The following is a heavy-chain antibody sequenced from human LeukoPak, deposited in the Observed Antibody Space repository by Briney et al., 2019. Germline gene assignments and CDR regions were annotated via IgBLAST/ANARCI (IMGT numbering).Heavy chain of an antibody. V-gene: IGHV4-34*01. CDR3: ARGRYLTTSGGAAAGFLDY. CDR1: GGSFSGYY. D-gene: IGHD6-13*01. Sequence: SETLCLTCAVYGGSFSGYYWSWIRQPPGKGLEWIGEINHSGSTHYNPSLKSRVTISVDTSQKQFSLRLTSVTAADTAVYYCARGRYLTTSGGAAAGFLDYWGQGSLVTVST. CDR2: INHSGST. J-gene: IGHJ4*02.